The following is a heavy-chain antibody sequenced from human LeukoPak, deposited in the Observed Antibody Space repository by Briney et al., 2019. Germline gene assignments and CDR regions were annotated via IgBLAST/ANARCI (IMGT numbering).Heavy chain of an antibody. V-gene: IGHV4-59*01. CDR2: IYDSGST. CDR3: ARVGGTNFYYYGLDV. CDR1: SGSISGYY. Sequence: PSETLSLTCAVSSGSISGYYWSWIRQPPGKGLEWIGYIYDSGSTNYNPSLKSRVTISVDTSKNQFSLKLNSVTAADTAVYYCARVGGTNFYYYGLDVWGQGTTVTVSS. J-gene: IGHJ6*02. D-gene: IGHD3-3*01.